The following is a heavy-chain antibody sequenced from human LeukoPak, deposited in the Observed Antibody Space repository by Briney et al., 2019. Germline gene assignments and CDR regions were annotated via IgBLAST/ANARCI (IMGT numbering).Heavy chain of an antibody. J-gene: IGHJ5*01. CDR2: VYYSGTT. V-gene: IGHV4-59*01. D-gene: IGHD1-26*01. CDR1: GDSISNYF. CDR3: ARWEVDYPAIGISWFDS. Sequence: SETLSLTCTVSGDSISNYFWSWSRQPPGKGLEYIGYVYYSGTTNYSPSLKSRVTISVDTSKNQISLKLSSVTAADTAVYYCARWEVDYPAIGISWFDSWGQGTLVTVSS.